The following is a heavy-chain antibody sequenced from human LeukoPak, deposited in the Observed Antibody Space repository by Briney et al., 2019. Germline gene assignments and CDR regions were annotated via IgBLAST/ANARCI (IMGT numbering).Heavy chain of an antibody. CDR1: GLTFNNAW. V-gene: IGHV3-15*01. Sequence: GGSLRLSCAASGLTFNNAWMSWIRQAPGKGLEWVGRIKNKADGGTTDYGASVKGRFTISRDDSKNTLYLQMNSLKTEDTAMYYRTTDAGDYPDYWGQGTQVTVSS. CDR3: TTDAGDYPDY. J-gene: IGHJ4*02. CDR2: IKNKADGGTT. D-gene: IGHD4-17*01.